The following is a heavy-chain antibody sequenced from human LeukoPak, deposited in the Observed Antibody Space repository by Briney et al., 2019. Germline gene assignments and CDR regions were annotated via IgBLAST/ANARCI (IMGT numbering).Heavy chain of an antibody. V-gene: IGHV3-7*01. D-gene: IGHD2-2*01. CDR1: GFTFSSHW. CDR3: ARGPQDAAAPADV. J-gene: IGHJ6*04. CDR2: INQDSSDT. Sequence: AGGSLRLSCAASGFTFSSHWMSWVRQAPGMGLEWVAHINQDSSDTNYVDSVKGLFTVFRDNAKNSLYLQMHSLRVGDAAVYYCARGPQDAAAPADVWGRGTTVIVSS.